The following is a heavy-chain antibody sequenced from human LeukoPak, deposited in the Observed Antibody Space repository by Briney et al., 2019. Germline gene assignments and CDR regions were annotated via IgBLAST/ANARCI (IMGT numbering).Heavy chain of an antibody. V-gene: IGHV3-23*01. CDR3: AKGGSPYYDSSGYFDY. CDR1: GFTFSSFA. D-gene: IGHD3-22*01. Sequence: PGGSLRLSCAASGFTFSSFAMSWVRESPGKGLGSVSGISGSGGSTHYADSVKGRFTISRDNSKNTLYLQMNSLRAEDTAVYYCAKGGSPYYDSSGYFDYWGQGTLVTVSS. J-gene: IGHJ4*02. CDR2: ISGSGGST.